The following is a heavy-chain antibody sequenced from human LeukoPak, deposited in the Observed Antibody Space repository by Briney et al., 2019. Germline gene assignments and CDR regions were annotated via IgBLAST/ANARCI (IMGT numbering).Heavy chain of an antibody. J-gene: IGHJ2*01. CDR1: GGSIIGYY. CDR3: ASDRGAYGDYVDWYFDL. D-gene: IGHD4-17*01. CDR2: IYSSEST. Sequence: SETLSLTCTVSGGSIIGYYWSYIRQPAGKGLEWIGRIYSSESTNYNPSLKSRVTMSVDTSKNQFSLKLSSLTAADTAVYYCASDRGAYGDYVDWYFDLWGRGTLVTVSS. V-gene: IGHV4-4*07.